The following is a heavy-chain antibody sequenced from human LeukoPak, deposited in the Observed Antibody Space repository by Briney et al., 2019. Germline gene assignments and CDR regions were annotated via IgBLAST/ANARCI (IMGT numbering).Heavy chain of an antibody. CDR1: GYTFTSYD. D-gene: IGHD3-10*01. CDR2: MHPDNGNT. Sequence: GASVKVSCKASGYTFTSYDINWVRQATGQGLEWMGWMHPDNGNTGYAQKFQGRVTMTRDTSTSTVYMELSSLRSEDTAVYYCASPVRGVPYYGMDVWGQGTTVTVSS. V-gene: IGHV1-8*01. CDR3: ASPVRGVPYYGMDV. J-gene: IGHJ6*02.